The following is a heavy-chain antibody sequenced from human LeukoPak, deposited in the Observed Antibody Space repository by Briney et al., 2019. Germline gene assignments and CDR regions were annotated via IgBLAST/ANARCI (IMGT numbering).Heavy chain of an antibody. J-gene: IGHJ3*02. D-gene: IGHD1-7*01. Sequence: AGGSLRLSCAASGFTFSSFAMHWVRQAPGKGLEYVSGISSNGGSTSYADSVKGRFTFSRDNSRNTLYLQMGSLNTEDMAVYYCAKGSSKGITGTRGAFDIWGQGTMVTVSP. CDR3: AKGSSKGITGTRGAFDI. V-gene: IGHV3-64*02. CDR1: GFTFSSFA. CDR2: ISSNGGST.